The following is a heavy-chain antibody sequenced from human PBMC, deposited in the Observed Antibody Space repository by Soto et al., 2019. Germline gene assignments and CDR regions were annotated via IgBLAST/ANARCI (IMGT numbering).Heavy chain of an antibody. CDR3: AKGAVTSSLYYFDY. CDR2: ISYDGSEK. Sequence: QVQLVESGGGVVQPGRSLRLSYAASGFTFSSYGMHWVRQAPGKGLEWVAIISYDGSEKYYAGSVKGRFTISRDNSKNTLYLQMNSLRAEDTAVYYCAKGAVTSSLYYFDYWGQGTLVTVSS. J-gene: IGHJ4*02. V-gene: IGHV3-30*18. D-gene: IGHD4-17*01. CDR1: GFTFSSYG.